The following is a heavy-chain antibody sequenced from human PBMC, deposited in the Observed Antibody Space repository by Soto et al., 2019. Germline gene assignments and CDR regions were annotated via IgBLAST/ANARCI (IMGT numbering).Heavy chain of an antibody. CDR3: TTTQLRYFDWLFADYFDY. J-gene: IGHJ4*02. Sequence: ESGGGLVKPGGSLRLSCAASGFTFSNAWMSWVRQAPGKGLEWVGRIKSKTDGGTTDYAAPVKGRFTISRDDSKNTLYLQMNSLKTEDTAVYYCTTTQLRYFDWLFADYFDYWGQGTLVTVSS. D-gene: IGHD3-9*01. CDR1: GFTFSNAW. V-gene: IGHV3-15*01. CDR2: IKSKTDGGTT.